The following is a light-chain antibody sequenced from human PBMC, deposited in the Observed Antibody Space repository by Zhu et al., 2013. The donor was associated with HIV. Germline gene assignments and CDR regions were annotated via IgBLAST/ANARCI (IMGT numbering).Light chain of an antibody. CDR3: QQYYGIPIT. CDR1: QSVLYSSNNKNY. J-gene: IGKJ5*01. V-gene: IGKV4-1*01. CDR2: WAS. Sequence: DIVMTQSPDSLAVSLGERATINCKSSQSVLYSSNNKNYLAWYQQKPGQPPKLLIYWASTRESGVPDRFSGSGSGTDFTLTISSLQAEDVAVYYCQQYYGIPITFGQGTRLEIK.